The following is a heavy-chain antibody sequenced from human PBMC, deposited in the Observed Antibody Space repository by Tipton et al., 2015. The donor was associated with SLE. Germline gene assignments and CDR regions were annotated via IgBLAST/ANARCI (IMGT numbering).Heavy chain of an antibody. CDR2: IYYSGTT. J-gene: IGHJ4*02. CDR1: GTSISSNY. V-gene: IGHV4-59*08. Sequence: QLVQSGPEVKPSETLSLTCTVSGTSISSNYWSWIRQSPGKGLEWIGYIYYSGTTNSNPSLKSRVTISLDTSKNQFSLRLNSVTAADTAVYYCARLRGSRWFGGEFDYWGQGARVTVSS. CDR3: ARLRGSRWFGGEFDY. D-gene: IGHD3-10*01.